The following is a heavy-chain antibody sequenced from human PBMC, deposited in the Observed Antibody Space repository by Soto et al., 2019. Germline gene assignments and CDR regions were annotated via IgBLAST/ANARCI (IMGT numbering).Heavy chain of an antibody. CDR1: GYTFTIYY. V-gene: IGHV1-46*03. CDR3: ARGRIAAATDNWFDL. CDR2: INPSGGST. Sequence: ASVKVSCKASGYTFTIYYMHWVRQAPGQGLEWMGIINPSGGSTSYAQKFQGRVTMTRDTSTSTVYMELSSLRSEDTAVYYCARGRIAAATDNWFDLWGQGTLVTVSS. J-gene: IGHJ5*02. D-gene: IGHD6-13*01.